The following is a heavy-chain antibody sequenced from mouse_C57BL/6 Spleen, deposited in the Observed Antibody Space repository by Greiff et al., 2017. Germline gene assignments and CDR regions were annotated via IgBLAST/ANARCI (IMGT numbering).Heavy chain of an antibody. J-gene: IGHJ2*01. V-gene: IGHV5-16*01. Sequence: EVHLVESEGGLVQPGSSMKLSCTASGFTFSDYYMAWVRQVPEKGLEWVANINYDGSSTYYLDSLKSRFIISRDNAKNILYLQMSSLKSEDTATYYCARETTVVEGVYFDYWGQGTTLTVSS. CDR2: INYDGSST. CDR3: ARETTVVEGVYFDY. CDR1: GFTFSDYY. D-gene: IGHD1-1*01.